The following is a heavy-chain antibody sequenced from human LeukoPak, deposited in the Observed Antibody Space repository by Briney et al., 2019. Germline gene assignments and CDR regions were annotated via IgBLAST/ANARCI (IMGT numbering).Heavy chain of an antibody. CDR2: IYYSGCN. V-gene: IGHV4-59*01. CDR3: ARGRRGFSYGY. D-gene: IGHD5-18*01. J-gene: IGHJ4*02. Sequence: SETLTLTCTVSGRPISSYYESWTRQPTGKGLEWIGYIYYSGCNNYNPSLKSRVTISVDTSKHQFSLKLSSVTAADTGVYYCARGRRGFSYGYWGEGTRVTVS. CDR1: GRPISSYY.